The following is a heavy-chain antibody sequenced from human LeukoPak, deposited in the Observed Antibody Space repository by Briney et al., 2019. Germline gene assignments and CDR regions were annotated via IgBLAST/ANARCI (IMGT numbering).Heavy chain of an antibody. Sequence: GGSLRLSCAAFGFTFSSYSMNWVRQAPGKGLEWVSSISSSSSYIYYADSVKGRFTISRDNAKNSLYLQMNSLRAEDTAVYYCARDQEKGLDYWGQGTLVTVSS. CDR1: GFTFSSYS. CDR2: ISSSSSYI. CDR3: ARDQEKGLDY. V-gene: IGHV3-21*01. J-gene: IGHJ4*02.